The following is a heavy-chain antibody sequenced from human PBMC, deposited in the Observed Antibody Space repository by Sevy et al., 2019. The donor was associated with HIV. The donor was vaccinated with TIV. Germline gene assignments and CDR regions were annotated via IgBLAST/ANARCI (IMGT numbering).Heavy chain of an antibody. D-gene: IGHD3-22*01. V-gene: IGHV3-7*01. CDR2: IKQDGTEK. Sequence: GGSLRLSYAASGFTFSTYWMSWVRQAPGKGLEWVANIKQDGTEKFYVDSVKGRFTISRDNAKNSLYLQMNSLRAEDTAVYYCARSGYDPSGYYYGNWFDPWGQGTLVTVSS. J-gene: IGHJ5*02. CDR3: ARSGYDPSGYYYGNWFDP. CDR1: GFTFSTYW.